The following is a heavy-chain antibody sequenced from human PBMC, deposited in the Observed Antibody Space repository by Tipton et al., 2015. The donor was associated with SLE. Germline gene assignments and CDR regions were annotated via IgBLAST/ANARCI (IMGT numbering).Heavy chain of an antibody. D-gene: IGHD1-1*01. V-gene: IGHV4-34*01. J-gene: IGHJ3*02. CDR2: INHSGST. Sequence: GSLRLSCAVYGGSFSGYYWSCIRQPPGKGLEWIAEINHSGSTNYNPSLKSRVTMSVDTSKNQFSLKLSSVTAADTALYYCARGGRRGPGAFDIWGQGTMVTVSS. CDR1: GGSFSGYY. CDR3: ARGGRRGPGAFDI.